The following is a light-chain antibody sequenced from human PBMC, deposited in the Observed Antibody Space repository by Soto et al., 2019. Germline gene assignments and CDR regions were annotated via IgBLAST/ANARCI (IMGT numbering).Light chain of an antibody. V-gene: IGKV1-39*01. J-gene: IGKJ3*01. Sequence: DIQMTQSPSSLSASVGDRVTITCRTSQTIRSSLNWYQQKTGKAPKLLIYSASSLQSGVPSRFSGSGCGTDFTLTISGLQFEDFATYYCQQSYSIPFTFGPGTKVDIK. CDR3: QQSYSIPFT. CDR2: SAS. CDR1: QTIRSS.